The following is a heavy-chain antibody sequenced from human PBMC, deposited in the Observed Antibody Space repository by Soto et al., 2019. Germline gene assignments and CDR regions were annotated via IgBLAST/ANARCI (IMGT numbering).Heavy chain of an antibody. D-gene: IGHD3-22*01. J-gene: IGHJ4*02. CDR3: AREGISYYDSSGYNY. Sequence: PSETLSLTCTVSGGSISSYYWSWIRQPPGKGPEWIGYIYYSGSTNYNPSLKSRVTISVDTSKNQFSLKLSSVTAADTAVYYCAREGISYYDSSGYNYWGQGTLVTVSS. V-gene: IGHV4-59*01. CDR1: GGSISSYY. CDR2: IYYSGST.